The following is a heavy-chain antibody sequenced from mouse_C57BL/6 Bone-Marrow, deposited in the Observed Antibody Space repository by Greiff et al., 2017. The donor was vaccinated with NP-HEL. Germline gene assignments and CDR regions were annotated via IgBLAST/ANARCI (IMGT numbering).Heavy chain of an antibody. Sequence: VQLQQSGAELVKPGASVKLSCKASGYTFTSYWMHWVKQRPGRGLEWIGRIDPNSGGTKYNEKFKSKATLTVDKPSSTAYMQLSSLTSEDSAVYYCARTECGNYGFWFAYWGQGTLVTVSA. J-gene: IGHJ3*01. CDR2: IDPNSGGT. CDR3: ARTECGNYGFWFAY. D-gene: IGHD2-10*02. V-gene: IGHV1-72*01. CDR1: GYTFTSYW.